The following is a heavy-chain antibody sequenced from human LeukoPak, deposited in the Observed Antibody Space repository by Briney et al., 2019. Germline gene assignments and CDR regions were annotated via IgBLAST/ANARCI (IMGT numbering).Heavy chain of an antibody. D-gene: IGHD3-3*01. V-gene: IGHV4-39*01. CDR1: GGSIRTTSYY. CDR3: GRLFYDFWSGHYYYYMDV. J-gene: IGHJ6*03. Sequence: PSETLSLTCTVSGGSIRTTSYYWGWIRQPPGKGLEWIGSIYYSGSTYYNPSLKSRVTISVDTSKNQFSLKLSSVTAAGTAVYYYGRLFYDFWSGHYYYYMDVWGKGTTVTVSS. CDR2: IYYSGST.